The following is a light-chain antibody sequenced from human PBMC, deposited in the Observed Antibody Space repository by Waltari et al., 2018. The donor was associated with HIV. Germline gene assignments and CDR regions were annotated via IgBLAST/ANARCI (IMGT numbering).Light chain of an antibody. CDR1: SSDVDIYNY. CDR2: EVS. CDR3: SSYTSSSTLLV. Sequence: QSALTQPASVSGSPGQSITISCTGTSSDVDIYNYVSLYQLPPGKAPKLMIYEVSNRPSGVSNRFAGSKSGNTASLTISGLQAEDEADYYCSSYTSSSTLLVFGTGTKVTVL. V-gene: IGLV2-14*01. J-gene: IGLJ1*01.